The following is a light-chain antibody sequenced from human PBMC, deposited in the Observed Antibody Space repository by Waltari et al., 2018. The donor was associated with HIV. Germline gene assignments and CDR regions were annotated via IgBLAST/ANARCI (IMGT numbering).Light chain of an antibody. CDR2: EVN. J-gene: IGLJ2*01. V-gene: IGLV2-8*01. CDR3: TSYEGKNNLV. Sequence: QSALTPPPSASGSPGQSVTISCTGNSTDVPTYNYVSWYQQHPGEAPKILIYEVNKRPSGVPDRCSGSKSGNTASLTVSGLQADDEADYYCTSYEGKNNLVFGGGTKLTVL. CDR1: STDVPTYNY.